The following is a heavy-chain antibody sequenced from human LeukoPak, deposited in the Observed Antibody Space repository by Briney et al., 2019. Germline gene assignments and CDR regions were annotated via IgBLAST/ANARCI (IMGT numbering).Heavy chain of an antibody. D-gene: IGHD6-6*01. V-gene: IGHV3-48*01. CDR2: ISSRSSTI. J-gene: IGHJ3*01. Sequence: PGGSLRLSCAASGFTFSSYSMNWVRQAPGKGLEWVSYISSRSSTIYYADSVKGRFTISRDNAKNSLYLQMSNLRAEDTAVYYCARSSYSSSSSVWGQGTMVTVSS. CDR3: ARSSYSSSSSV. CDR1: GFTFSSYS.